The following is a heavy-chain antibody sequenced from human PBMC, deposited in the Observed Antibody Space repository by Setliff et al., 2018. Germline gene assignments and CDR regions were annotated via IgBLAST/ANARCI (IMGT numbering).Heavy chain of an antibody. J-gene: IGHJ4*02. CDR3: SRLVRFCTRTSCQRLSGGEF. V-gene: IGHV1-18*01. CDR1: GYIFSNYG. CDR2: ISAHNGKT. Sequence: ASVKVSCKTSGYIFSNYGIAWVRQAPGQGLEWMGWISAHNGKTYYSPKLHGRVTLTTDTSTSTAYMELRSLGSDDTAVYYCSRLVRFCTRTSCQRLSGGEFWGQGILVTVSS. D-gene: IGHD2-8*01.